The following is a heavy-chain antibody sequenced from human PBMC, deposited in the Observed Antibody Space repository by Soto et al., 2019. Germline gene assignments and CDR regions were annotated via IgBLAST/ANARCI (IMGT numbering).Heavy chain of an antibody. J-gene: IGHJ4*02. D-gene: IGHD6-13*01. CDR1: GFTFSSYA. Sequence: GGSLRLSCAASGFTFSSYAMSWVRQAPGKGLEWVSAISGSGGSTYYADSVKGRFTISRDNSKNTLYLQMNSLRAEDTAVYYCAKNPRIAAAGPYYFDYWGQGTLVTVSS. CDR2: ISGSGGST. V-gene: IGHV3-23*01. CDR3: AKNPRIAAAGPYYFDY.